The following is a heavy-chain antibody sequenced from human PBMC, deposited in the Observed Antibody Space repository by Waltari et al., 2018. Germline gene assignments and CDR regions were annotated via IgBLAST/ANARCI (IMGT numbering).Heavy chain of an antibody. D-gene: IGHD3-22*01. CDR2: INPNSGGT. CDR3: ARPSYYYDSSGYYNY. Sequence: QVQLVQSGAEVKKPGASVKVSCKASGYPFTGYYMHWVRQAPGQGLEWMGWINPNSGGTNYAQKFQGRVTMTRDTSISTAYMELSRLRSDDTAVYYCARPSYYYDSSGYYNYWGQGTLVTVSS. CDR1: GYPFTGYY. V-gene: IGHV1-2*02. J-gene: IGHJ4*02.